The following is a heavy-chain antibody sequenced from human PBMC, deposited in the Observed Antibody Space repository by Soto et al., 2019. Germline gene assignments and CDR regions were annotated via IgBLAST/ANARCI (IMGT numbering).Heavy chain of an antibody. V-gene: IGHV4-34*01. CDR1: VGSLSGNY. CDR3: ARTTAAIHLNY. Sequence: QAQLQQWGTGLLKPSETLSLTCAVYVGSLSGNYWGWIRQPPGKGLEWIGETHHSGSTAYNPSLKIRVTISVVTYRNQFSLKLNSVTAADTAVYYCARTTAAIHLNYWSQGTLVTVSS. D-gene: IGHD2-21*02. J-gene: IGHJ4*02. CDR2: THHSGST.